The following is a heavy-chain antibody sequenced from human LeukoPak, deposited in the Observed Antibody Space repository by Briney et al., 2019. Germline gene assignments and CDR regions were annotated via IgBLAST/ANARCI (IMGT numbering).Heavy chain of an antibody. D-gene: IGHD2-21*01. Sequence: SESLSLTCAVSGDSISTGVWGTRVRQPPRKGLGWIDEIWHSGGTNYNPSLKSRVSFSVDKSKNQFSLSLSSVTASDTAIYYCTRNGGDSDFKYWGQGTLVIVSS. CDR3: TRNGGDSDFKY. J-gene: IGHJ4*02. V-gene: IGHV4-4*02. CDR1: GDSISTGVW. CDR2: IWHSGGT.